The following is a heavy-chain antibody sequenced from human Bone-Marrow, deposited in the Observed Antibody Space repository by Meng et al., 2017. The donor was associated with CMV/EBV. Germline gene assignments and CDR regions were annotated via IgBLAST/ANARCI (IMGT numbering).Heavy chain of an antibody. J-gene: IGHJ4*02. CDR3: ARENPYYDFWSGYYADY. D-gene: IGHD3-3*01. Sequence: SISIRHWCSWVLPPPGHGLECFGELYHSGSPNSTPSLTSRVTVSVDKSKNQFSLKLSSVTAADTAVYYCARENPYYDFWSGYYADYWGQGTLVTVSS. CDR1: SISIRHW. CDR2: LYHSGSP. V-gene: IGHV4-4*02.